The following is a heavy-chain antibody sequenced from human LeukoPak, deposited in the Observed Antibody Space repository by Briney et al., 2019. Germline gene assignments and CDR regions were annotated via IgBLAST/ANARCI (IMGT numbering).Heavy chain of an antibody. J-gene: IGHJ5*02. CDR3: ARQRGYCSSTSCYDPPINWFDP. Sequence: SETLSLTCTVSGGSISSYYRSWIRQPPGKGLEWIGYIYYSGSTNYNPSLKSRVTISVDTSKNQFSLKLSSVTAADTAVYYCARQRGYCSSTSCYDPPINWFDPWGQGTLVTVSS. CDR2: IYYSGST. CDR1: GGSISSYY. V-gene: IGHV4-59*01. D-gene: IGHD2-2*01.